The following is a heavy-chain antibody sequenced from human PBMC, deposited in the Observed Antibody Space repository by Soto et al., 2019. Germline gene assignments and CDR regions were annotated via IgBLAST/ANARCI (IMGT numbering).Heavy chain of an antibody. CDR2: ISGYNGKT. CDR1: GYTFTSYG. Sequence: ASVKVSCKASGYTFTSYGISWVRQAPGQGLEWMGWISGYNGKTNYAQKVQDGVTMTTDTSTSTVYMELRSLRSDDTAVYYCARDAPPEDYWGQRTLVTVSS. J-gene: IGHJ4*02. CDR3: ARDAPPEDY. V-gene: IGHV1-18*01.